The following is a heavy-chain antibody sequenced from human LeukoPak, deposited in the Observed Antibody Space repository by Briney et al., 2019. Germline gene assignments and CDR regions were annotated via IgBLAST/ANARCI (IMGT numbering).Heavy chain of an antibody. Sequence: GGSLRLSCGASGFTVSDAYMTWVRQNPGKGLEWVGRIKSKTHGGTTDYAAPVYGRFTVSRDDSKNTLYLQMNSLQTEDTAVYYCTTFSDCTSSICYTNYWGQGTLVTVSS. D-gene: IGHD2-2*02. J-gene: IGHJ4*02. CDR3: TTFSDCTSSICYTNY. V-gene: IGHV3-15*01. CDR2: IKSKTHGGTT. CDR1: GFTVSDAY.